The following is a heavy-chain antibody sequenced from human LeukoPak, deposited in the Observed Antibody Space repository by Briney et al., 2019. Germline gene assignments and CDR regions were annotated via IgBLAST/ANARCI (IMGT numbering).Heavy chain of an antibody. CDR3: AREPTSGREPTSGRPLDY. D-gene: IGHD5-12*01. CDR2: IYSSGSN. CDR1: GGSISGYF. Sequence: SETLSLTCTVSGGSISGYFWSWIRQPAGKGLEWIGRIYSSGSNNFNPSLKSRVTMSLDTSKNHLSLNLSSVTAADTAVYYCAREPTSGREPTSGRPLDYWGQGTLVTVSS. J-gene: IGHJ4*02. V-gene: IGHV4-4*07.